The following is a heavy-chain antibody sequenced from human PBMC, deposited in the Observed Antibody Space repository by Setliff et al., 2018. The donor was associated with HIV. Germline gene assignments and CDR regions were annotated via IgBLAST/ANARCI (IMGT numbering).Heavy chain of an antibody. CDR1: GHSISSGYF. D-gene: IGHD6-13*01. J-gene: IGHJ4*02. CDR2: IYQSGNA. CDR3: VTGYNSVWYSVF. V-gene: IGHV4-38-2*01. Sequence: PSETLSLTCAVSGHSISSGYFCGWIRQTPGKGLEWIGNIYQSGNAYYNPSLKSRVTISVDTSRNRFSLKLSSVTAADTAVYYCVTGYNSVWYSVFWGRGILVTVSS.